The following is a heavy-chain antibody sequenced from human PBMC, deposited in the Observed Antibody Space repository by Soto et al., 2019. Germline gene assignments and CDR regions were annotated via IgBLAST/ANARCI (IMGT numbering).Heavy chain of an antibody. D-gene: IGHD3-22*01. CDR2: IIPILGIA. Sequence: SVKVSCKASGGTFSSYTISWVRQAPGQGLEWMGRIIPILGIANYAQKFQGRVTITADKSTSTAYMELSSLRSEDTAVYYCARDCYESSSWNCNLFDTLCQGTLVTISS. CDR1: GGTFSSYT. V-gene: IGHV1-69*04. J-gene: IGHJ5*02. CDR3: ARDCYESSSWNCNLFDT.